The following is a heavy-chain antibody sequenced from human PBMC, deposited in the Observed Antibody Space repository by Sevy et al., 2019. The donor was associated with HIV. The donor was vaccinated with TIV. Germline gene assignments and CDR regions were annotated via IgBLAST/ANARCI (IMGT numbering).Heavy chain of an antibody. CDR1: GFTFSSYA. CDR2: ISGSGGTT. Sequence: GGSLRLSCAASGFTFSSYAMNWVRQAPGKGLEWVSSISGSGGTTYYADSVKGRFTISRDNSKNTLFLQMKSLRAEDMGVYYCAKDSLILTGYYPMDVWGQGTTVTVSS. V-gene: IGHV3-23*01. J-gene: IGHJ6*02. D-gene: IGHD3-9*01. CDR3: AKDSLILTGYYPMDV.